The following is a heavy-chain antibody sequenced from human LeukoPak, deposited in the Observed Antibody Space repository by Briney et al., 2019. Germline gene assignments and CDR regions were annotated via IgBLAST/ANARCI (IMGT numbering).Heavy chain of an antibody. CDR3: ARVQRSGGSFSHRSRVAFDI. Sequence: PGGSLRLSCAASGFTFSSYSMNWVRQAPGKGLEWVSSISSSSSYIYYADSVKGRFTISRDNAKNSLYLQMNSLRAEDTAVYYCARVQRSGGSFSHRSRVAFDIWGQGTMVTVSS. CDR1: GFTFSSYS. V-gene: IGHV3-21*01. J-gene: IGHJ3*02. CDR2: ISSSSSYI. D-gene: IGHD2-15*01.